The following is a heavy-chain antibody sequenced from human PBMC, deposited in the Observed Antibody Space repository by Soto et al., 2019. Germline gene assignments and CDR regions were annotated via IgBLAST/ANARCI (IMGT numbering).Heavy chain of an antibody. CDR3: ARRAFGSSRSFDI. CDR2: ISDSGGLT. D-gene: IGHD6-6*01. CDR1: GFAFSSHP. Sequence: PRLSCAASGFAFSSHPMSWVRQAPERGLEWVSGISDSGGLTYNADSVKGRFTISRDNSKNTLYLQMNSLRAEDTALYSCARRAFGSSRSFDIWGQGTMVTVPS. V-gene: IGHV3-23*01. J-gene: IGHJ3*02.